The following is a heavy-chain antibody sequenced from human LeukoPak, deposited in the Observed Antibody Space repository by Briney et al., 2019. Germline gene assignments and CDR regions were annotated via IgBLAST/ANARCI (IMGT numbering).Heavy chain of an antibody. V-gene: IGHV1-18*01. D-gene: IGHD3-10*01. CDR2: ISAYNGNT. Sequence: GASVKVSCKASNYTFSTYGISWVRQAPGQGLEWMGWISAYNGNTKYAQRLLGRVTMTTDTSTSTAYMELRSLRSDDTAVYFCARDSGANYYTSGSFYNNYWGQGTLVTVSS. CDR3: ARDSGANYYTSGSFYNNY. J-gene: IGHJ4*02. CDR1: NYTFSTYG.